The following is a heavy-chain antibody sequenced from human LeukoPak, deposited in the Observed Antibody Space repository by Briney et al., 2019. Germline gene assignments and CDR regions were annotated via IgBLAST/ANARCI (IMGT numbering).Heavy chain of an antibody. CDR1: GFTFDDYG. J-gene: IGHJ3*02. Sequence: GGSLRLSCAAPGFTFDDYGMSWARQAPGKGLEWVSGINWNGGSTGYADSVKGRFTISRDNAKNSLYLRMNSLRAEDTALYYCARASIGSSTLGAFDIWGQGTMVTVSS. CDR3: ARASIGSSTLGAFDI. V-gene: IGHV3-20*04. CDR2: INWNGGST. D-gene: IGHD2-2*01.